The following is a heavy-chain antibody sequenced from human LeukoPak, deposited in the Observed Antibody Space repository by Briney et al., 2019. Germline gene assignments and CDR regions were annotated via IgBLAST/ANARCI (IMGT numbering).Heavy chain of an antibody. V-gene: IGHV4-59*06. Sequence: PSETLSLTCTVSGGSISSYYWSWIRQHPGKGLEWIGYIYYSGSTYYNPSLKSRVTISVDTSKNQFSLKLSSVTAADTAVYYCASPRPSRYDILTGYSNDAFDIWGQGTMVTVSS. CDR1: GGSISSYY. J-gene: IGHJ3*02. CDR3: ASPRPSRYDILTGYSNDAFDI. CDR2: IYYSGST. D-gene: IGHD3-9*01.